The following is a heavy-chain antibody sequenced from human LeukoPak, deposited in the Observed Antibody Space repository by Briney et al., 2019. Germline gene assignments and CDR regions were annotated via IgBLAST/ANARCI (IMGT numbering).Heavy chain of an antibody. V-gene: IGHV1-2*02. CDR3: ARGHINYYGSGSYY. CDR1: GYTFTGYY. Sequence: ASVKVSCKASGYTFTGYYMHWVRQAHGQGLEWMGWINPNSGGTNYAQKFQGRVTMTRDTSISTAYMELSRLRSDDTAVYYCARGHINYYGSGSYYWGQGTLVTVSS. D-gene: IGHD3-10*01. CDR2: INPNSGGT. J-gene: IGHJ4*02.